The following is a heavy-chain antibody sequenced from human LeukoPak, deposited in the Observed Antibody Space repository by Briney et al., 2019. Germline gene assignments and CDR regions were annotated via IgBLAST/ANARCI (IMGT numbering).Heavy chain of an antibody. CDR2: IYYSGST. J-gene: IGHJ5*02. CDR3: AREAITIFGVVRTQTTYGPHRFDP. CDR1: GGSISSSTYY. Sequence: SSETLSLTCTVSGGSISSSTYYWGWIRQPPGKGLEWIGYIYYSGSTNYNPSLKSRVTISVDTSKNQFSLKLSSVTAADTAVYYCAREAITIFGVVRTQTTYGPHRFDPWGQGTLVTVSS. V-gene: IGHV4-61*05. D-gene: IGHD3-3*01.